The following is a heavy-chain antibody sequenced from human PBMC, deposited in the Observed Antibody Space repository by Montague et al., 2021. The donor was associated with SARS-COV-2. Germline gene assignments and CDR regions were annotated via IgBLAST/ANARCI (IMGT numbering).Heavy chain of an antibody. D-gene: IGHD3-10*01. CDR2: MYYSGST. Sequence: SETLSLTCTVSGGSISSSTYYWGWIRQPPGKGLEWIGSMYYSGSTYYNPSLKSRVTISVDTSTKQFSLKLSSVTAAATAVYYCARQPRNYYDSGSYWARGDYWGQGTLVTVSS. CDR1: GGSISSSTYY. CDR3: ARQPRNYYDSGSYWARGDY. V-gene: IGHV4-39*01. J-gene: IGHJ4*02.